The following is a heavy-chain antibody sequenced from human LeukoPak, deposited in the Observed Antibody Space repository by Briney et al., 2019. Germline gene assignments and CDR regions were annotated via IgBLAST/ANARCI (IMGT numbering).Heavy chain of an antibody. CDR2: IFYSGQT. CDR1: GDSVRKTLYY. CDR3: ARWKADRNFDY. J-gene: IGHJ4*02. D-gene: IGHD1-1*01. V-gene: IGHV4-39*01. Sequence: SETLSLTCTVAGDSVRKTLYYWGWAWLPPGKGLEWIGSIFYSGQTYYSPSLKSRVAMSINTSKHQFSLNLTSVTAADTALYFCARWKADRNFDYWGQGTLVTVSS.